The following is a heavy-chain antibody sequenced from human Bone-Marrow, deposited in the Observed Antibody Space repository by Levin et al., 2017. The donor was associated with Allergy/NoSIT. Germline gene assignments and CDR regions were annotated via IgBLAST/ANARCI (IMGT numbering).Heavy chain of an antibody. Sequence: PSETLSLTCAVYGGSFSSYSWTWIRQPPGKGLEWIGEINHSGSNNYNPSLKSRVTISLNTSKNHFSLNLNSVTAADSAVYYCARGGEGGFGVYYYYYMDVGGKGTTVTVSS. D-gene: IGHD3-10*01. CDR3: ARGGEGGFGVYYYYYMDV. J-gene: IGHJ6*03. V-gene: IGHV4-34*01. CDR1: GGSFSSYS. CDR2: INHSGSN.